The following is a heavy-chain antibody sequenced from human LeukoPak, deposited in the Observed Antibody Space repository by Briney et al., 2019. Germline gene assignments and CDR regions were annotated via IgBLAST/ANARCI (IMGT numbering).Heavy chain of an antibody. Sequence: PSETLSLTCTVSGGSISNYYWSWVRQPPGKGLEWLGYIYYSGSTNYNPSLKSRVTISVDTSKNQFSLKLSSVTAADTAVYYCASGYYDILTGYTIDYWGQGTLVTVSP. CDR3: ASGYYDILTGYTIDY. V-gene: IGHV4-59*12. J-gene: IGHJ4*02. CDR1: GGSISNYY. D-gene: IGHD3-9*01. CDR2: IYYSGST.